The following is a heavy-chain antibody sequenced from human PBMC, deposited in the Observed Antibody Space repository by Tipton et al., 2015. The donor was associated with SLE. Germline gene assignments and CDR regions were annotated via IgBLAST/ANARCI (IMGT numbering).Heavy chain of an antibody. CDR3: AKMQLATGGYFQH. Sequence: SLRLSCAASGFTFSSYGMHWVRQAPGKGLEWVATISHDATMIYYVDSVKGRFTISRDNSNQFVYLQMKNLRPEDTAVYYCAKMQLATGGYFQHWGQGTLVTVSS. V-gene: IGHV3-30*18. D-gene: IGHD1-1*01. CDR2: ISHDATMI. J-gene: IGHJ1*01. CDR1: GFTFSSYG.